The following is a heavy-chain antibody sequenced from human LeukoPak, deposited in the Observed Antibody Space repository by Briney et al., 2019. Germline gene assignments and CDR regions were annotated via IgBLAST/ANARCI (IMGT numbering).Heavy chain of an antibody. V-gene: IGHV1-2*02. D-gene: IGHD3-3*01. CDR1: GYTFTGYY. CDR3: ARDRAYYDFWTPGFDP. CDR2: INPNSGGT. J-gene: IGHJ5*02. Sequence: ASVKVSCKASGYTFTGYYMHWVRQAPGQGLEWMGWINPNSGGTNYAQKFQGRVTMTRDTSISTAYMELSRLRSDDTAVYYCARDRAYYDFWTPGFDPWVQGTLVTVSS.